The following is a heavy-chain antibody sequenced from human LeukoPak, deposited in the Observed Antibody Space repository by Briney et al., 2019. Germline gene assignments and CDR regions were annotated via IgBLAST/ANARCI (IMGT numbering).Heavy chain of an antibody. D-gene: IGHD4-17*01. CDR1: GFTFSSYA. V-gene: IGHV3-30*04. Sequence: GGSLRLSCAASGFTFSSYAMHWVRQAPGKGLEWAAVISYDGSNKYYADSVKGRFTISRDNSKNTLYLQMNSLRAEDTAVYYCAKEKHVTTVTTGSGYFDYWGQGTLVTVSS. CDR2: ISYDGSNK. J-gene: IGHJ4*02. CDR3: AKEKHVTTVTTGSGYFDY.